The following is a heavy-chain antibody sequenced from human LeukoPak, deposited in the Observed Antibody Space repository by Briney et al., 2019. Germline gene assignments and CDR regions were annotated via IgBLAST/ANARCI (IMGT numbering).Heavy chain of an antibody. V-gene: IGHV3-20*01. D-gene: IGHD4-17*01. CDR3: ARVAPTTVTTFPYYDY. J-gene: IGHJ4*02. Sequence: GGSLRLSCAASGFTFSSYGMSWVRQAPGKGLEWVSGINWNGGSTGYADSVKGRFTISRDNAKNSLYLQMNSLRAEDTALYHCARVAPTTVTTFPYYDYWGQGTLVTVSS. CDR2: INWNGGST. CDR1: GFTFSSYG.